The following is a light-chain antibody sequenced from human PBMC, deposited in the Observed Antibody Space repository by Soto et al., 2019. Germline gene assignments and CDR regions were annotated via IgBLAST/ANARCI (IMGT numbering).Light chain of an antibody. CDR1: QTISSW. J-gene: IGKJ1*01. CDR3: XXXXXXXPXXT. V-gene: IGKV1-5*01. CDR2: AAS. Sequence: DIQMTQSPSTLSGPVVDRVTITCRASQTISSWLAWYQQKPGKAPKLLISAASNLESGVPSRFSGSGSGTEFTLTISSLQPDDFATYXXXXXXXXXPXXTFGQGTKVDIK.